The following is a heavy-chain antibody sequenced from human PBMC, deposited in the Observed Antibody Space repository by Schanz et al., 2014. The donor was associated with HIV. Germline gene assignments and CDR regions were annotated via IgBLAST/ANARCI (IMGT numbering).Heavy chain of an antibody. J-gene: IGHJ4*02. CDR2: ISVNGATR. CDR1: GFTFSTYW. CDR3: ARVFGRTYGLPDY. Sequence: VQLVESGGGLIEPGRSLRLSCAASGFTFSTYWMSWIRQAPGKGLEWLSYISVNGATREYADSVKGRFTISRDNARTSLYLQMNSLRAEDTAVYYCARVFGRTYGLPDYWGQGTLVTVSS. D-gene: IGHD3-10*01. V-gene: IGHV3-11*01.